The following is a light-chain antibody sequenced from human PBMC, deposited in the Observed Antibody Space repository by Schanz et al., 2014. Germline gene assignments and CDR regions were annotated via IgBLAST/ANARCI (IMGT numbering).Light chain of an antibody. CDR2: DVT. J-gene: IGLJ2*01. Sequence: QSALTQPASVSGSPGQSITISCTGTSSDVGAYNFVSWYQHHPGKAPKLMIYDVTDRPSGVSNRFSGSKSGNTASLTISGLQAEDEADYYCSSYAGSSTLLFGGGTKLTVL. V-gene: IGLV2-14*03. CDR3: SSYAGSSTLL. CDR1: SSDVGAYNF.